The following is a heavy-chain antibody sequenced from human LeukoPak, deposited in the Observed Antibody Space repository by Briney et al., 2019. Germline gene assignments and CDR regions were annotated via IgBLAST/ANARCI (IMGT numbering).Heavy chain of an antibody. V-gene: IGHV1-69*04. Sequence: GASVKVSCKASGGTFSSYAISWVRQAPGQGLEWMGRIIPILGIANYAQKFQGRVTITADKSTSTAYMELSSLRSEDTAVYYCAGVAAGYAHPFDYWGQGTLVTVSS. CDR1: GGTFSSYA. CDR3: AGVAAGYAHPFDY. CDR2: IIPILGIA. J-gene: IGHJ4*02. D-gene: IGHD6-13*01.